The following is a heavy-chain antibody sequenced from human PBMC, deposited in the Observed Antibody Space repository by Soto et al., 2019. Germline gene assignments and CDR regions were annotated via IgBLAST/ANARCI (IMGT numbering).Heavy chain of an antibody. V-gene: IGHV3-7*03. D-gene: IGHD1-1*01. J-gene: IGHJ6*02. CDR2: IKQDGSQK. CDR3: ARDWKHGTGAGMDV. Sequence: EVQLVESGGGLVQPGGSLRLSCAASGFTFSMYWMSWVRQAPGKELEWVASIKQDGSQKYYVDSVKGRFTFSIDNTENLLYLQMHRLRAEDSAVYYCARDWKHGTGAGMDVWGQGTTVTVSS. CDR1: GFTFSMYW.